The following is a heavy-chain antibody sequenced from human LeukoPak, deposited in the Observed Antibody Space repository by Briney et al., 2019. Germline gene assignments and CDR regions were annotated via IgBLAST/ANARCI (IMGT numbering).Heavy chain of an antibody. J-gene: IGHJ4*02. Sequence: SETLSLTCAVYGGSFSGYYWSWIRQPPGKGLEWIGEINHSGSTNYNPSLKSRVTISVDTSKNQFSLKLSSVTAADTAVYYCARGRQVAYYYGSGSYYSYWGQGTLVTVSS. CDR2: INHSGST. V-gene: IGHV4-34*01. CDR3: ARGRQVAYYYGSGSYYSY. CDR1: GGSFSGYY. D-gene: IGHD3-10*01.